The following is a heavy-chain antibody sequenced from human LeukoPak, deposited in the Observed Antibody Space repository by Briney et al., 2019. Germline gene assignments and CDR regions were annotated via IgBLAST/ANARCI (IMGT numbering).Heavy chain of an antibody. CDR2: IYYSGST. CDR3: ARSQYNSGWYYFDY. CDR1: GGSISSYY. J-gene: IGHJ4*02. Sequence: SETLSLTCTVSGGSISSYYWSWIRQPPGKGLEWIGYIYYSGSTNYNPSLKSRVTISVDTSKNQFSLNLSSVTTADTAVYYCARSQYNSGWYYFDYWGQGTLVTVSS. V-gene: IGHV4-59*01. D-gene: IGHD6-19*01.